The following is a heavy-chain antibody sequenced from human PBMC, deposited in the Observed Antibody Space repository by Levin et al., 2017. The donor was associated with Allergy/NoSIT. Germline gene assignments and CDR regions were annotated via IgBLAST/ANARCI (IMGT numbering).Heavy chain of an antibody. CDR3: SRATLCSGYCWFDL. CDR1: GYSFTSYW. V-gene: IGHV5-51*01. D-gene: IGHD2-15*01. Sequence: GESLKISCKGSGYSFTSYWIGWVRQMPGKGLEWMGIIDPADSNTRYSPPFQGQVTIPADKSINTAYLQWSSPKASGTAIDYCSRATLCSGYCWFDLWGQGTLVTVSS. CDR2: IDPADSNT. J-gene: IGHJ5*02.